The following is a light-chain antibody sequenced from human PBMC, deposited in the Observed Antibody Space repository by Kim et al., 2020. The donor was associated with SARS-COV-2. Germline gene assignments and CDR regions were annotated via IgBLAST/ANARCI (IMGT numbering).Light chain of an antibody. Sequence: SYELTQPPSVSVSPGQTASITCSGDKLGDKYACWYQQKPGQSPVLVIYQDSKRPSGIPERFSGSNSGNTATLTISGTQATDEADYYCQAWYSSTAVFGGGTQLTVL. CDR1: KLGDKY. CDR2: QDS. V-gene: IGLV3-1*01. CDR3: QAWYSSTAV. J-gene: IGLJ3*02.